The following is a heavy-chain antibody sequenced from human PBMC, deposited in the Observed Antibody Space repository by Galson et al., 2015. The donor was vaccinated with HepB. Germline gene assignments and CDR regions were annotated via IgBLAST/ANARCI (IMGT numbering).Heavy chain of an antibody. CDR3: ARDMAHNYGWFDY. D-gene: IGHD4-17*01. CDR2: ISSSSTYI. CDR1: EFTFSTDS. V-gene: IGHV3-21*01. J-gene: IGHJ4*02. Sequence: SLRLSCAASEFTFSTDSMNWVRQAPGKGREWVSCISSSSTYIYFADSVKGRFTISRDNAKNSLYLQMSSLRAEDTAVYYCARDMAHNYGWFDYWGQGTLVTVSS.